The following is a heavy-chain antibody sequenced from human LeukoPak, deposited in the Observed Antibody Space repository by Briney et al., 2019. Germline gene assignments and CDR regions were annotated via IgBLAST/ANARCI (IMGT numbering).Heavy chain of an antibody. CDR3: ARDLGIVVVPAAILDDY. CDR1: GSTFSSYE. CDR2: ISSSGSTI. V-gene: IGHV3-48*03. D-gene: IGHD2-2*01. J-gene: IGHJ4*02. Sequence: GGSLRLSCAASGSTFSSYEMNWVRQAPGKGLEWVSYISSSGSTIYYADSVKGRFTISRDNAKNSLYLQMNSLRAEDTAVYYCARDLGIVVVPAAILDDYWGQGTLVTVSS.